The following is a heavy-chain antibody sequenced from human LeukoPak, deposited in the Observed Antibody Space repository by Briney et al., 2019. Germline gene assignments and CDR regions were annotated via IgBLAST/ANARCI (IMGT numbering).Heavy chain of an antibody. CDR3: ARGGCYGYFDY. CDR1: GFTIDDYG. V-gene: IGHV3-20*01. D-gene: IGHD3-16*01. J-gene: IGHJ4*02. CDR2: INWNDSSK. Sequence: GGSLTLSCAASGFTIDDYGMSWVRQAQGQGLEWVSGINWNDSSKGYADSGKGRFTIFRDNAKNSLYLQMNSLRADDTALYHCARGGCYGYFDYWGQGTLVTVSS.